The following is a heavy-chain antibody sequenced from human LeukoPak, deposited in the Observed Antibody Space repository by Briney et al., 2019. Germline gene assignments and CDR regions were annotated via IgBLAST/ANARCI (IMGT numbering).Heavy chain of an antibody. CDR3: AGDNGDYDSAFFDY. J-gene: IGHJ4*02. V-gene: IGHV4-59*01. Sequence: SETLSLTCTVSGGSISSYYWSWIRQPPGKGLEWIGYIYYSGSTNYNPSLKSRVTISVDTSKNQFSLKLSSVTAADTAVYYCAGDNGDYDSAFFDYWGQGTLVTVSS. CDR2: IYYSGST. D-gene: IGHD4-17*01. CDR1: GGSISSYY.